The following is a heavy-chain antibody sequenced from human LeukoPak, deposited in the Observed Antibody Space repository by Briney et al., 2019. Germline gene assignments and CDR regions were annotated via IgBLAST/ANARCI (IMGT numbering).Heavy chain of an antibody. Sequence: NPSETLSLTCAVSGGSISSYYWSWIRQPPGKGLEWIGYIYYSGSTNYNPSLKSRVTISVDTSKNQFSLKLSSVTAADTAVYYCARARTGFWSGYSYYFDYWGQGTLVTVSS. CDR2: IYYSGST. V-gene: IGHV4-59*01. CDR1: GGSISSYY. J-gene: IGHJ4*02. D-gene: IGHD3-3*01. CDR3: ARARTGFWSGYSYYFDY.